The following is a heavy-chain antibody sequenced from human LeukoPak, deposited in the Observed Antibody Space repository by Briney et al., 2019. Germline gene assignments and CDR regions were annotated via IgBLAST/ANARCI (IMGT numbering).Heavy chain of an antibody. J-gene: IGHJ3*02. CDR1: GASISSYY. CDR2: IYYSGST. V-gene: IGHV4-39*07. D-gene: IGHD3-10*01. CDR3: ARGGGSGSYYAFDI. Sequence: SETLSLACTVSGASISSYYWGWIRQPPGKGLEWIGSIYYSGSTYYNPSLKSRVTISVDTSKNQFSLKLSSVTAADTAVYYCARGGGSGSYYAFDIWGQGTMVTVSS.